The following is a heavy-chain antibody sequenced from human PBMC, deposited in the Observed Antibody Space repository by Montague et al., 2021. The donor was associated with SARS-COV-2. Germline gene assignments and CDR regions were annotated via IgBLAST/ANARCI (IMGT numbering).Heavy chain of an antibody. CDR3: AKVGDILTGYSLINLDA. CDR1: GFTFSNSP. V-gene: IGHV3-23*03. J-gene: IGHJ5*02. CDR2: IHSAGRGT. Sequence: SLRLSCAASGFTFSNSPMSWVRQAPGKGLDWVSVIHSAGRGTYYADSVXGRFTISRDNLQNTVYLQMNSLRDVDTALYYCAKVGDILTGYSLINLDAWGQGTLVVVSS. D-gene: IGHD3-9*01.